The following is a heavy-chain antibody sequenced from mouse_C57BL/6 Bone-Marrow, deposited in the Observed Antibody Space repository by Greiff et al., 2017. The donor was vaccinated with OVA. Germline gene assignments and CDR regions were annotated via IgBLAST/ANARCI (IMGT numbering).Heavy chain of an antibody. D-gene: IGHD2-4*01. CDR1: GFTFSDYY. CDR3: ARRDYAWFAY. V-gene: IGHV5-12*01. Sequence: DVKLVESGGGLVQPGGSLKLSCAASGFTFSDYYMYWVRQTPEKRLEWVAYLSNGGGSTSYPDTVKGRVTISRDNAKNTLYLQMSRLKSEDTAMYYCARRDYAWFAYWGQGTLVTVSA. J-gene: IGHJ3*01. CDR2: LSNGGGST.